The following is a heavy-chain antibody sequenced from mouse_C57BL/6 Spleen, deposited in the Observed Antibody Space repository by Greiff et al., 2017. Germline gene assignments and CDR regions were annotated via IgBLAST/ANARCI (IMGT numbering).Heavy chain of an antibody. J-gene: IGHJ2*01. CDR2: IDPDTGGT. CDR3: TKRGANWDVGY. D-gene: IGHD4-1*01. Sequence: QVQLKESGAELVRPGASVTLSCKASGYTFTDYEMHWVKQTPVHGLEWIGAIDPDTGGTAYNQKFKGKAILTADKSSSTAYMELGSLTAEDSAVYYCTKRGANWDVGYWGQGTTLTVYS. V-gene: IGHV1-15*01. CDR1: GYTFTDYE.